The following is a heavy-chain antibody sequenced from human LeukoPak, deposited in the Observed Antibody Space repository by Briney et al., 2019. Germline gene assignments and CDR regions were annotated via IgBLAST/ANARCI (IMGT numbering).Heavy chain of an antibody. CDR1: GYSISSGYY. D-gene: IGHD2-2*01. CDR2: IYHSGST. CDR3: ARHIPTIVVVPAARFDP. J-gene: IGHJ5*02. Sequence: SETLSLTCAVSGYSISSGYYWVWIRQPPGKGLEWIGSIYHSGSTYYNPSLKSRVTISVDTSKNQFSLKLSSVTAADTAVYYCARHIPTIVVVPAARFDPWGQGTLVTVSS. V-gene: IGHV4-38-2*01.